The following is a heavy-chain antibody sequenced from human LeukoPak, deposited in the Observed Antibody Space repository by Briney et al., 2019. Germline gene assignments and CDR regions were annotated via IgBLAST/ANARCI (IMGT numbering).Heavy chain of an antibody. V-gene: IGHV3-48*03. Sequence: PGGSLRLSCAASGFTFSSYEMNWVRQAPGKGLEWVSYISSSGSTIYYADSVKGRFTISRDNAKNSLYLQMNSLRAEDTAVYYCGRPAWIQLWTGGYNWFDPWGQGTLVTVSS. CDR1: GFTFSSYE. CDR3: GRPAWIQLWTGGYNWFDP. J-gene: IGHJ5*02. CDR2: ISSSGSTI. D-gene: IGHD5-18*01.